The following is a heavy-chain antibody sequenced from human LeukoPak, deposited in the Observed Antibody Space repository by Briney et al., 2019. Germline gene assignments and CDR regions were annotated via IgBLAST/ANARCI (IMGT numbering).Heavy chain of an antibody. J-gene: IGHJ4*02. Sequence: GGSLRLSCAASGFTFSSYEMNWVRQAPGKGLEWVSYISSSGSTIYYADSVKGRFTISRDNAKNSLYLQMNSLRAEDTAVYYCARDRMATITGENDYWGQGTLVTVSS. V-gene: IGHV3-48*03. CDR3: ARDRMATITGENDY. D-gene: IGHD5-24*01. CDR1: GFTFSSYE. CDR2: ISSSGSTI.